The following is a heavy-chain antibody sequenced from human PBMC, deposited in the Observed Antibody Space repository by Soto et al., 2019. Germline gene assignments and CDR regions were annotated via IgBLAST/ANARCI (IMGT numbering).Heavy chain of an antibody. CDR2: ISAYNGNT. V-gene: IGHV1-18*01. D-gene: IGHD3-3*01. CDR3: ARDITIFGVVIPYFDY. CDR1: GYTFTSYG. Sequence: ASVKVSCKASGYTFTSYGISWVRQAPGQGLEWMGWISAYNGNTNYAQKLQGRVTMTTDTSTSTAYMELRSLRSDDTAVYYCARDITIFGVVIPYFDYWGQGTLVTVPQ. J-gene: IGHJ4*02.